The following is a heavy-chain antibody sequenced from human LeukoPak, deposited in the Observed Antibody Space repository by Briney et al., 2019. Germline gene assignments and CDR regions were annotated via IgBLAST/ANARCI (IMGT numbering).Heavy chain of an antibody. Sequence: GGSLRLSCAASGFTFSSYWVSWVRQAPGKGLEWVANIKQDGSQKFYVDSVKGRFTISRDNAKNSLYLQMNSLRAEDTAVYYCARDWNYYDNSGFYGEYWGQGTLVTVSS. CDR1: GFTFSSYW. CDR3: ARDWNYYDNSGFYGEY. CDR2: IKQDGSQK. V-gene: IGHV3-7*04. J-gene: IGHJ4*02. D-gene: IGHD3-22*01.